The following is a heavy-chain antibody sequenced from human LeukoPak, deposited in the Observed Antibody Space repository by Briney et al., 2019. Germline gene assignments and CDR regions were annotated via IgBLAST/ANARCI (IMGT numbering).Heavy chain of an antibody. D-gene: IGHD6-13*01. CDR2: MSGSGGST. CDR3: AKLSSSWAHFDY. V-gene: IGHV3-23*01. Sequence: GGSLRLSCAASGFTFSSYAMSWVRQAPGKGLEWVSSMSGSGGSTFYADPVKGRFTMSGDNSKNTLFLQMNSLRAEDTAVYYCAKLSSSWAHFDYWGQGTLVTISS. CDR1: GFTFSSYA. J-gene: IGHJ4*02.